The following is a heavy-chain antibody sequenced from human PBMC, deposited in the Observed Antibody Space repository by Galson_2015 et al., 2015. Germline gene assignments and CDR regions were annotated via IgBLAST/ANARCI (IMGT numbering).Heavy chain of an antibody. J-gene: IGHJ4*02. CDR1: GGSISSSSYY. CDR3: ARKDRGDGGSLDY. Sequence: ETLSLTCTVSGGSISSSSYYWGWIRQPPGKGLEWIGSIYYSGSTYYNPSLKSRVTISVDTSKNQFSLKLSSVTAADTAVYYCARKDRGDGGSLDYWGQGTLVTVSS. D-gene: IGHD2-15*01. CDR2: IYYSGST. V-gene: IGHV4-39*01.